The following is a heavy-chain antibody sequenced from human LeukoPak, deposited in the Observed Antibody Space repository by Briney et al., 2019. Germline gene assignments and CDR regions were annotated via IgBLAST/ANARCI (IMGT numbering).Heavy chain of an antibody. CDR2: ISGGGGST. J-gene: IGHJ4*02. CDR3: AKEGYSYGTADY. Sequence: QSGGSLRLSCAASGFTFSSYAMSWVRQAPGKGLEWVSAISGGGGSTYYADSVKGRFTISRDNSKNTLYLQMNSLRAEDTAVYYCAKEGYSYGTADYWGQGTLVTVSS. CDR1: GFTFSSYA. D-gene: IGHD5-18*01. V-gene: IGHV3-23*01.